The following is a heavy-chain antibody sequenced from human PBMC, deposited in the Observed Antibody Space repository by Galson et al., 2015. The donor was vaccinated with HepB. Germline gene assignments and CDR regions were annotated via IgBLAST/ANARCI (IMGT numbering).Heavy chain of an antibody. D-gene: IGHD3-10*01. V-gene: IGHV3-48*02. Sequence: SLRLSCAASAFSFGSYGMNRFRQAPGKGPERISYIGPSGSDRKYADSVKGRFTISRDNAKNSLYLEMNSLRDEDTAVYYCARDPYGAGNYWGQGTLVTVSS. J-gene: IGHJ4*02. CDR2: IGPSGSDR. CDR3: ARDPYGAGNY. CDR1: AFSFGSYG.